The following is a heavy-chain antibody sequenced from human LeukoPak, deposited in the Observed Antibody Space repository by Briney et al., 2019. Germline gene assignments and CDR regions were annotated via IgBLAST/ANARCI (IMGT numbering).Heavy chain of an antibody. D-gene: IGHD2-2*01. Sequence: PGTSLRLSCAASGFTFSSYGIHWLRQAPGKGLEWVALIWTDGSNEFYADSVKGRFIVSRDNSKNTLYLQMNSLRAEDTAVYYCVKDRNSGWLLSDFDYWGQGTLVTVSS. CDR1: GFTFSSYG. CDR2: IWTDGSNE. V-gene: IGHV3-33*06. J-gene: IGHJ4*02. CDR3: VKDRNSGWLLSDFDY.